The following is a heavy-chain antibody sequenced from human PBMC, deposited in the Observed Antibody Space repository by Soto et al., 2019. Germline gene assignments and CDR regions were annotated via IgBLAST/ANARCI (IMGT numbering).Heavy chain of an antibody. CDR2: IYYSGST. CDR1: GGSISSYY. D-gene: IGHD3-10*01. CDR3: ASHDLGVRGVIGY. V-gene: IGHV4-59*08. Sequence: SETLSLTCTVSGGSISSYYWSWIRQPPGKGLEWIGYIYYSGSTNYNPSLKSRVTISVDTSKNQFSLKLSSVTAADTAVYYCASHDLGVRGVIGYWGQGTLVTSPQ. J-gene: IGHJ4*02.